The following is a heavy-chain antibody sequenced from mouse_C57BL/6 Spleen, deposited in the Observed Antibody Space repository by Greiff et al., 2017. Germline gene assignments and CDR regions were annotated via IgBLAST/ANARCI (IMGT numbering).Heavy chain of an antibody. CDR2: IHPNSGST. D-gene: IGHD2-5*01. V-gene: IGHV1-64*01. J-gene: IGHJ3*01. CDR3: ARGYSNYVAWFAY. CDR1: GYTFTSYW. Sequence: VQLQQPGAELVKPGASVKLSCKASGYTFTSYWMHWVKQRPGQGLEWIGMIHPNSGSTNYNEKFKSKATLTVDKSSSTAYMQRSSLTSEDSAVYYCARGYSNYVAWFAYWGQGTLVTVSA.